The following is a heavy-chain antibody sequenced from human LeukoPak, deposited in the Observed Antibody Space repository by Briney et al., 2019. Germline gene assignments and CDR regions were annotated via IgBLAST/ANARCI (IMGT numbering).Heavy chain of an antibody. Sequence: GGSLRLSCTTSGFIFSNYAVNWVRQAPGKGLEWVAIISGGGETTYYGDSVKGRFTISRDNSKNTPYLQMNGLRVEDTAVYYCAKAIAVAGGAFDIWGQGTMVTVSS. J-gene: IGHJ3*02. CDR1: GFIFSNYA. CDR2: ISGGGETT. D-gene: IGHD6-19*01. CDR3: AKAIAVAGGAFDI. V-gene: IGHV3-23*02.